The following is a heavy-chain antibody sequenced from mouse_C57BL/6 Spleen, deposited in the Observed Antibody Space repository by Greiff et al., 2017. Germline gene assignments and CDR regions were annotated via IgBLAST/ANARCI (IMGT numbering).Heavy chain of an antibody. Sequence: EVHLVESGGGLVKPGGSLKLSCAASGFTFSDYGMHWVRQAPEKGLEWVAYISSGSSTIYYADTVKGRFTISRDNAKNTLFLQMTSLRSEDTAMYYCARVGWGGAMDYWGQGTSVTVSS. CDR3: ARVGWGGAMDY. CDR2: ISSGSSTI. V-gene: IGHV5-17*01. CDR1: GFTFSDYG. D-gene: IGHD2-3*01. J-gene: IGHJ4*01.